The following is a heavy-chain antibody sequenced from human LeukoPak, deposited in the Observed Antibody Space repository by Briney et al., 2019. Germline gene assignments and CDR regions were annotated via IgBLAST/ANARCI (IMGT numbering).Heavy chain of an antibody. CDR2: IYYSGTT. Sequence: PSETLSLTCIVSGGSISSTSYYWGWIRHPPGKWLEWIGTIYYSGTTYYNPSLKSRVTISVDTYKNQFSLELSSVTAADTAVYYCARLVVPAAMGHGLDYWGQGTMVTVSS. D-gene: IGHD2-2*01. V-gene: IGHV4-39*01. J-gene: IGHJ4*02. CDR3: ARLVVPAAMGHGLDY. CDR1: GGSISSTSYY.